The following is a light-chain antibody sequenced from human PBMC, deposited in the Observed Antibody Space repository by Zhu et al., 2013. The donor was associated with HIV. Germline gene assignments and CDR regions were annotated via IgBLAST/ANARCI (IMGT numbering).Light chain of an antibody. J-gene: IGKJ2*01. CDR3: QQSYSTPYT. Sequence: DIQMTQSPSSLSASVGDKVTIACRASQTISSFLNWYQQKPGKAPKLLIFAASNLQSGVPSRFSGSESGTDFTLTISSLQPEDFATYYCQQSYSTPYTFGLGDQAGDQT. CDR2: AAS. V-gene: IGKV1-39*01. CDR1: QTISSF.